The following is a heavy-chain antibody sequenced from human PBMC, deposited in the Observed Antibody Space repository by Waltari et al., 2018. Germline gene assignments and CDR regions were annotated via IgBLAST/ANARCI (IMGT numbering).Heavy chain of an antibody. CDR1: GFTFSRYW. CDR3: AKSRGFEY. Sequence: EVQLVESGGGLVQPGGSLRLSCGASGFTFSRYWMSWVRQIPGKGLEWGANINYDGSQKYYVDSVKGRFTIFRDNAKNSVYLQMNSLRVEDTAVYYCAKSRGFEYWGQGTLITVSS. V-gene: IGHV3-7*01. D-gene: IGHD2-2*01. CDR2: INYDGSQK. J-gene: IGHJ4*02.